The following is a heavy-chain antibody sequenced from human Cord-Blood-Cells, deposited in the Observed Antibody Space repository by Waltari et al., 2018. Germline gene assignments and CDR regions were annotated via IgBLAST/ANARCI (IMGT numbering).Heavy chain of an antibody. V-gene: IGHV4-39*01. J-gene: IGHJ3*02. CDR2: IYYSGST. CDR3: ARLRLGDAFDI. D-gene: IGHD6-19*01. Sequence: QLQLQESGPGLVKPSETLSLTCTVSGGSISSSSYYWGWIRQPPGKGLEWIGSIYYSGSTYYNPSLKSRVTISVDTSKNQFSLKLSSVTAADTAVYYCARLRLGDAFDIWGQGTMVTVSS. CDR1: GGSISSSSYY.